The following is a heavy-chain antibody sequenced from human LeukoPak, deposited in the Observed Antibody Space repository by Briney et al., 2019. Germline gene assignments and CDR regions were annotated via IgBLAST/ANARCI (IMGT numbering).Heavy chain of an antibody. D-gene: IGHD3-10*01. CDR1: GYTFTSYD. CDR2: MNPNSGNT. V-gene: IGHV1-8*01. CDR3: AREGLWLGYYYYMDV. Sequence: ASVKVSCKASGYTFTSYDINWVRQATGQGLEWMGWMNPNSGNTSYAQKFQGRVTMTRNTSISTAYMELSSLRSEDTAVYYCAREGLWLGYYYYMDVWGKGTTVTISS. J-gene: IGHJ6*03.